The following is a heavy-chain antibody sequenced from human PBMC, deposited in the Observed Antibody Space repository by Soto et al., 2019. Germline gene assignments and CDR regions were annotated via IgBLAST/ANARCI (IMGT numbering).Heavy chain of an antibody. CDR2: IYYSGST. D-gene: IGHD3-22*01. V-gene: IGHV4-59*01. J-gene: IGHJ4*02. Sequence: SETLSLTCTVSGGSISSYYWSWIRQPPGKGLEWIGYIYYSGSTKYNPSLKSRVTISVDTSRNHFSLKLSSVTAADTAVYYCAGGGSSAYSGLFDYGGQGTLVTVSS. CDR1: GGSISSYY. CDR3: AGGGSSAYSGLFDY.